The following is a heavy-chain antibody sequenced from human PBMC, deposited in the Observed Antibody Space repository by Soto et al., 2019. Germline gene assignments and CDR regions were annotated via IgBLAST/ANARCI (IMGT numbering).Heavy chain of an antibody. CDR3: ARGLSITPLTYYSRKNFDY. V-gene: IGHV3-30-3*01. Sequence: QVQLVESGGGVVQPGRSLRLSCAASGFTFSSYAMHWVRQAPGKGLEWVAVISYDGSNKYYADSVKGRFTISRDNSKNTLYLQMNSLRAEDTAVYYCARGLSITPLTYYSRKNFDYWGQGTLVTVSS. D-gene: IGHD1-26*01. CDR1: GFTFSSYA. J-gene: IGHJ4*02. CDR2: ISYDGSNK.